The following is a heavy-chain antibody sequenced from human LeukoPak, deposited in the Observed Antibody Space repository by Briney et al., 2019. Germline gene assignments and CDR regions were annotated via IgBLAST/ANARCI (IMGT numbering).Heavy chain of an antibody. Sequence: PGRSLRLSCAASGFTFSSYAMHGVREAPGKGLEGVAVISYDGSNKYYADSVKGRFTISRDNSKNTLYLQMNSLRAEDTAVYYCATEVVVAATGGYYFDYGGQGTLVTVSS. V-gene: IGHV3-30-3*01. J-gene: IGHJ4*02. CDR2: ISYDGSNK. D-gene: IGHD2-15*01. CDR1: GFTFSSYA. CDR3: ATEVVVAATGGYYFDY.